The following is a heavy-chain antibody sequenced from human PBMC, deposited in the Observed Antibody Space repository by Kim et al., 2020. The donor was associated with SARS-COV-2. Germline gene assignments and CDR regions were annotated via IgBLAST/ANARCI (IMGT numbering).Heavy chain of an antibody. CDR2: IKSKTDGGTT. CDR1: GFTFSNAW. CDR3: TTDYYDSSGYSLFDY. D-gene: IGHD3-22*01. Sequence: GGSLRLSCAASGFTFSNAWMSWVRQAPGKGLEWVGRIKSKTDGGTTDYAAPVKGRFTISRDDSKNTLYLQMNSLKTEDTAVYYCTTDYYDSSGYSLFDYWGQGTLVTVSS. V-gene: IGHV3-15*01. J-gene: IGHJ4*02.